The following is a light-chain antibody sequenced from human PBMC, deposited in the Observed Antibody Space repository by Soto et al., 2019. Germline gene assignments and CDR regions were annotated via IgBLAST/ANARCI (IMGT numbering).Light chain of an antibody. CDR2: DAS. V-gene: IGKV1-39*01. Sequence: DIQMTQSPSSLSASVGDRVTITCRASQSIGTNLNWYHQKPGKAPNLLIYDASSLQSGVPSRFSGSGSGTDFTLTISSLYPEDFATYFCQQYYSFPRTFGQGTKLEIK. CDR3: QQYYSFPRT. J-gene: IGKJ2*01. CDR1: QSIGTN.